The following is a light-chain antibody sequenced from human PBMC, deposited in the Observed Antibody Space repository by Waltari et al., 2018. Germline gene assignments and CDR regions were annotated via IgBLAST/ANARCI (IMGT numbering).Light chain of an antibody. V-gene: IGKV1-39*01. CDR3: QQSYSTPYT. CDR2: AAY. Sequence: DIQMTQSPSSLSASVGDSVTLTSRASQSISSYLNWYQQKPGKAPKLMSYAAYSLPSGVPSRFSGSGSGTDFTLTISSLQPEDFATYYCQQSYSTPYTFGQGTKLEIK. J-gene: IGKJ2*01. CDR1: QSISSY.